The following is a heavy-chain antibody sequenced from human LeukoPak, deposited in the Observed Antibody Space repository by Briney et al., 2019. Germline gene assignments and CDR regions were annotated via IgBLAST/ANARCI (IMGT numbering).Heavy chain of an antibody. CDR1: GGSISSGSYY. CDR2: IYTSGST. V-gene: IGHV4-61*02. J-gene: IGHJ6*02. Sequence: PSETLSLTCTVSGGSISSGSYYWSWIRQPAGKGLEWIGRIYTSGSTNYNPSLKSRVTISVDTFKNQFSLKLSSVTAADTAVYYCARERDDPIPYGMDVWGQGTTVTVSS. D-gene: IGHD2-21*01. CDR3: ARERDDPIPYGMDV.